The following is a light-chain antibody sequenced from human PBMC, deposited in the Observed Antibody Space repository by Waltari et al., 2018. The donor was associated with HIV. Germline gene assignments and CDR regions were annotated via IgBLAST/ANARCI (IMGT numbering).Light chain of an antibody. CDR1: TSNIGAGYD. CDR2: GNT. V-gene: IGLV1-40*01. J-gene: IGLJ3*02. Sequence: QSVLTQPPSVSGAPGQRVSISCTGSTSNIGAGYDLHGYHQVPGTAPKLLIFGNTNRPSGVPDRISGSKSGTSASLAISGLRAEDEAYYYCQSYDSSLSGSWVFGGGTKLTVL. CDR3: QSYDSSLSGSWV.